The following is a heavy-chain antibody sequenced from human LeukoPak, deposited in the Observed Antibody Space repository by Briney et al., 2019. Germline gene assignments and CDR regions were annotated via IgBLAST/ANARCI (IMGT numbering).Heavy chain of an antibody. J-gene: IGHJ4*02. CDR2: ISYDGSNK. CDR3: ARDSGGDSSGYAEL. CDR1: GFTFSSYG. D-gene: IGHD3-22*01. Sequence: GGSLRLSCAASGFTFSSYGMHWVRQAPGKGLEWVAVISYDGSNKYYADSVKGRITISRDNSKNTLYLQMNSLRAEDTAVYYCARDSGGDSSGYAELWGQGTLVTVSS. V-gene: IGHV3-30*03.